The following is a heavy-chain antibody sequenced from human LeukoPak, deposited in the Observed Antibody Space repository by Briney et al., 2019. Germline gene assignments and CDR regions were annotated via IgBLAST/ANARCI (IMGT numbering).Heavy chain of an antibody. D-gene: IGHD4-11*01. CDR2: IKSKTDGGTT. V-gene: IGHV3-15*01. CDR1: GFTFSNAW. Sequence: PGGSLRLSCAASGFTFSNAWMSWVRQAPGKGLEWVGRIKSKTDGGTTDYAAPVKGRFTISRDDSKNTLYLQMNSLKTEDTAVYYCSCRVNTRYYFDYWGQGTLVTVSS. CDR3: SCRVNTRYYFDY. J-gene: IGHJ4*02.